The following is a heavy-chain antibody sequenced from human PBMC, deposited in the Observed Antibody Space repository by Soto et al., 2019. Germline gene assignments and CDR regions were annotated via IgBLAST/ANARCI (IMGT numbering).Heavy chain of an antibody. Sequence: ASVKVSCKASGYTFTSYAIHWVRQAPGQRLEWMGWINAGNGNTKYSQKVQGRVTMTTDTSTGTAYMELRSLRSDDTAVYYCARVGATTGKTSNDYWGQGTLVTVSS. CDR3: ARVGATTGKTSNDY. D-gene: IGHD1-26*01. J-gene: IGHJ4*02. CDR1: GYTFTSYA. CDR2: INAGNGNT. V-gene: IGHV1-3*01.